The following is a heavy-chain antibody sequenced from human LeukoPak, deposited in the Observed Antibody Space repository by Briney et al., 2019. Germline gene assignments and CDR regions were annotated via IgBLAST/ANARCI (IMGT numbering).Heavy chain of an antibody. CDR2: IKQDGSEK. D-gene: IGHD5-12*01. V-gene: IGHV3-7*01. Sequence: GFLRLSCSTSGFNFSSYWMSWVRQAPGKGLGWVANIKQDGSEKYYVDSVKGRFTISRDNAKNSLYLQMNSLRAEDTAVYYCARDGYSGYDFGYWGQGTLVTVSS. J-gene: IGHJ4*02. CDR1: GFNFSSYW. CDR3: ARDGYSGYDFGY.